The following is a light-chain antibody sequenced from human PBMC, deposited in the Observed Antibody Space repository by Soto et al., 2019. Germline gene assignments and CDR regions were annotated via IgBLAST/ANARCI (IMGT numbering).Light chain of an antibody. CDR3: QQYAVSPIT. J-gene: IGKJ5*01. V-gene: IGKV3-20*01. CDR1: QTVSKNY. Sequence: EIVLPQSPVTLSLSPGEGSTLSCRASQTVSKNYLAWYHQKPGQAPRLLIYAASTRATGIPDRFSGSGSGTDFTLTISRLEPEDFAVFYCQQYAVSPITVGQGKRLEIK. CDR2: AAS.